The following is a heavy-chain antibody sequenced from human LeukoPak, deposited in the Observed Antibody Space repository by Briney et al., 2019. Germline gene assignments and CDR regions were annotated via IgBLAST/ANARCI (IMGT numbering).Heavy chain of an antibody. CDR1: GFTFSSYA. CDR3: AGEYRSSWYGMDV. Sequence: PGGSLRLSCAASGFTFSSYAMHWVRQAPGKGLEWVGRTGNRANSYTTEYAASVKGRFTISRDDSKNSLYLQMNSLKTEDTAVYYCAGEYRSSWYGMDVWGPWTTVTVSS. D-gene: IGHD6-13*01. J-gene: IGHJ6*01. CDR2: TGNRANSYTT. V-gene: IGHV3-72*01.